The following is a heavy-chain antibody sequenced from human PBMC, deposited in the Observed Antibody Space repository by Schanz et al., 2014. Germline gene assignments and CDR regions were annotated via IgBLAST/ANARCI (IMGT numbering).Heavy chain of an antibody. CDR3: ARAQIMAAAGLVDS. V-gene: IGHV3-11*05. J-gene: IGHJ5*01. Sequence: VQLVESGGYLVQPGGSLRLSCSASGFTFSDYYMSWIRQAPGKGLEWVSYISGTTTYTNYADSVKGRFTISRDNAKNSLYLQMNSLRAEDTAVYYCARAQIMAAAGLVDSWGHGTLVNVSS. CDR1: GFTFSDYY. CDR2: ISGTTTYT. D-gene: IGHD6-13*01.